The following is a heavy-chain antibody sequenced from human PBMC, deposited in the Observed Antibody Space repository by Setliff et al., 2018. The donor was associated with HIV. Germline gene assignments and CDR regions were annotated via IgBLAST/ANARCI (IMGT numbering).Heavy chain of an antibody. Sequence: ASVKVSCKASGYTFTDYAMHWVRRAPGQRLEWMGWINAANGNTKYSQKFQGRVTIIRDTSARTVYMELSSLKSEDTAVYYCARVRCSGANCFNWFDFWGQGTPVTVSS. D-gene: IGHD2-15*01. CDR2: INAANGNT. CDR3: ARVRCSGANCFNWFDF. J-gene: IGHJ5*01. V-gene: IGHV1-3*01. CDR1: GYTFTDYA.